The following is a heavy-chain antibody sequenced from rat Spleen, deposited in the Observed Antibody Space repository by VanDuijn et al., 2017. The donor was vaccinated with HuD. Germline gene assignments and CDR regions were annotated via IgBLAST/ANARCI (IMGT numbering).Heavy chain of an antibody. CDR3: VREEFGVRD. Sequence: EVQLAESGGGLVQPGRSLKLSCAASGFNFKDDWMGWVRQAPGKGLEWIGEVNKDSSIIKYTPSLKDKITISRDNAQNTLYLQMSKLGSEDTAIYYCVREEFGVRDWGQGVMVTVSS. J-gene: IGHJ2*01. D-gene: IGHD4-3*01. CDR2: VNKDSSII. V-gene: IGHV4-2*01. CDR1: GFNFKDDW.